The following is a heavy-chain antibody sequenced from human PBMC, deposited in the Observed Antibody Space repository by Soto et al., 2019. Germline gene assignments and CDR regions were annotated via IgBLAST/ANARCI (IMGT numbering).Heavy chain of an antibody. D-gene: IGHD2-2*02. V-gene: IGHV1-18*04. CDR3: AISLGYCSSTSCYTSDYYYYGMDV. CDR1: GYTFTSYG. J-gene: IGHJ6*02. CDR2: ISAYNGNT. Sequence: ASVKVSCKASGYTFTSYGISWVRQAPGQGLEWMGWISAYNGNTNYAQKLQGRVTMTTDTSTSTAYMELRSLRSGDTAVYYCAISLGYCSSTSCYTSDYYYYGMDVWGQGTTVTVSS.